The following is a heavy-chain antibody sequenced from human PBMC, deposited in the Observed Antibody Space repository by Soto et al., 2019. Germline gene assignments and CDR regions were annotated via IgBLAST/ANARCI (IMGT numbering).Heavy chain of an antibody. CDR1: GFTFSSYS. V-gene: IGHV3-23*01. CDR3: ANTGTTSYFDY. D-gene: IGHD1-7*01. Sequence: GGSLRLSCAASGFTFSSYSMNWVRQAPGKGLEWVSAISSSSSNTYYADSVKGRFTISRDNSKNTLYLQMNSLRAEDTAVYYCANTGTTSYFDYWGQGTLVTV. CDR2: ISSSSSNT. J-gene: IGHJ4*02.